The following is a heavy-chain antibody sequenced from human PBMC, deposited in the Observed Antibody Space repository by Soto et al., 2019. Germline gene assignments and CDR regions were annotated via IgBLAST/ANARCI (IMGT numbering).Heavy chain of an antibody. D-gene: IGHD3-16*02. Sequence: EVQLVESGGGLVQPGGSLRLSCAASGFTVSSNYMSWVRQAPGKGLEWVSVIYSGGSTYYADSVKGRFTISRDNSKNTLYLQMNSLRAEDTAVYYCATMGYDYGWGSYRSAYYGMDVWGQGTTVTVSS. J-gene: IGHJ6*02. CDR1: GFTVSSNY. CDR2: IYSGGST. V-gene: IGHV3-66*01. CDR3: ATMGYDYGWGSYRSAYYGMDV.